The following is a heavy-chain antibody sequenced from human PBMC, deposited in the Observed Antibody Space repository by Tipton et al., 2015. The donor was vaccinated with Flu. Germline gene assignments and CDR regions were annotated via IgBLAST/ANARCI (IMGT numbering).Heavy chain of an antibody. CDR1: GFTFSSYG. CDR2: ISYDGSNK. J-gene: IGHJ6*02. V-gene: IGHV3-30*03. CDR3: ARGPLPDSNWYNGMDV. D-gene: IGHD6-13*01. Sequence: SLRLSCAASGFTFSSYGMHWVRQAPGKGLEWVAVISYDGSNKYYADSVKGRFTISRDNSKNTLYLQMNSLRVGDTAVYYCARGPLPDSNWYNGMDVWGQGTTVTVSS.